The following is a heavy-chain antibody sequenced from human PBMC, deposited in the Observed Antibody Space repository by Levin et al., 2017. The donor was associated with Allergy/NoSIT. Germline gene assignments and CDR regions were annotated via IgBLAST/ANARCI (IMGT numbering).Heavy chain of an antibody. CDR1: GFSVSDYF. D-gene: IGHD1-26*01. J-gene: IGHJ4*02. Sequence: MSGGSLRLSCAASGFSVSDYFMSWVRQAPGKGLEWISYITWSGTTMYYADSVRGRFTISKDNAKNSLYLQMDSLRGEDTAVYYCARGAKGWELTVSRDYWGQGTLVTVSS. V-gene: IGHV3-11*01. CDR3: ARGAKGWELTVSRDY. CDR2: ITWSGTTM.